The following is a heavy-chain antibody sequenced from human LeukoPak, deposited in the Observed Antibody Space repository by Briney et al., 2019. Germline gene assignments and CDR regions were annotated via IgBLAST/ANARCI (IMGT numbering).Heavy chain of an antibody. CDR3: ARGRAAGEFDY. CDR2: INHSGST. V-gene: IGHV4-34*01. CDR1: GGSFSGYY. J-gene: IGHJ4*02. D-gene: IGHD6-19*01. Sequence: SETLSLTCAVYGGSFSGYYWSWIRQPPGKGLEWIGEINHSGSTNYNPSLKSRVTISVDTSKNQFSLKLISVTAADTAVYYCARGRAAGEFDYWGQGTLVTVSS.